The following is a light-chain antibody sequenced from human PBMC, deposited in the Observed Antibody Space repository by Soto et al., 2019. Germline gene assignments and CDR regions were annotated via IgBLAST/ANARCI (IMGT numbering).Light chain of an antibody. V-gene: IGKV3-15*01. CDR2: GAS. Sequence: EIVLTQSPATLSFSPWESATLSFRASQSVSSYLAWYQQKPGQAPRLLIYGASTRATGIPARFSGSGSGTEFTLTISSLQSEDFAIYYCQQYNNWPPITFGQGTRLEI. CDR3: QQYNNWPPIT. J-gene: IGKJ5*01. CDR1: QSVSSY.